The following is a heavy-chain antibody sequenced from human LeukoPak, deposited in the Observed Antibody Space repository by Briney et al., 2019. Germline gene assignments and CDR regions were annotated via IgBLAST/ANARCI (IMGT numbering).Heavy chain of an antibody. J-gene: IGHJ3*02. CDR2: IRGSGGGT. V-gene: IGHV3-23*01. CDR3: AGDPNGDYIGAFDM. CDR1: GFIFSNYA. Sequence: GGSLRLSCAASGFIFSNYALMWLRQSPGKGLEWVSAIRGSGGGTFYADSVKGRFTISRDNSKNTLYLQMNGLRAEDTAVYYCAGDPNGDYIGAFDMWGRGTLVTVSS. D-gene: IGHD4-17*01.